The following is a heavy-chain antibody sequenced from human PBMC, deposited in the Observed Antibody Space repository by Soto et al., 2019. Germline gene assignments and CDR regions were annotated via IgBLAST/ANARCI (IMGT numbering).Heavy chain of an antibody. V-gene: IGHV1-2*04. CDR3: ARVWSSSWYMDV. CDR1: VYTFTGCY. J-gene: IGHJ6*03. D-gene: IGHD6-13*01. Sequence: ASVKVSCKASVYTFTGCYMHWVRQAPGQGLEWMGWINPNSGGTNYAQKFQGWVTMTRDTSISTAYMELSRLRSDDTTVYYCARVWSSSWYMDVWGQGTTVTVSS. CDR2: INPNSGGT.